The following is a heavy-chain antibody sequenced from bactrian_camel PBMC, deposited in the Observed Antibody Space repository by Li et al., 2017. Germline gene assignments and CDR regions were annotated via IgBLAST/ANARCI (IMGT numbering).Heavy chain of an antibody. CDR3: AAEQEDMRCTWWRDYGY. Sequence: HVQLVESGGDSVQAGGTLRLSCAASGYNFNRICLEWFRQAPGKVREGIASIARDGSTSCEDFVKGRFAIFRDNVKGTLTLEMNSLKPEDTAIYYCAAEQEDMRCTWWRDYGYRGQGTQVTVS. CDR2: IARDGST. V-gene: IGHV3S53*01. D-gene: IGHD5*01. CDR1: GYNFNRIC. J-gene: IGHJ6*01.